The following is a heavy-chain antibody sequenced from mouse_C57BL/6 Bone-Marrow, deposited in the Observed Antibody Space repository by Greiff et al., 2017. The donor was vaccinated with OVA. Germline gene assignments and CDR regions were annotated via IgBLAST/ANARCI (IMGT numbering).Heavy chain of an antibody. V-gene: IGHV1-19*01. CDR2: INPYNGGT. J-gene: IGHJ2*01. Sequence: VQLQQSGPVLVKPGASVKMSCKASGYTFTDYYMNWVKQSHGKSLEWIGVINPYNGGTSYNQKFKGKATLTVDKSSSTAYMELNSLTSEDSAVYYCARGGYYGSSSSYWGQGTTLTVSS. CDR1: GYTFTDYY. D-gene: IGHD1-1*01. CDR3: ARGGYYGSSSSY.